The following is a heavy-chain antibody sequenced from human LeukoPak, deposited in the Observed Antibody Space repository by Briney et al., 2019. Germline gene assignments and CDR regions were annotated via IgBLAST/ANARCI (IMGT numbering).Heavy chain of an antibody. CDR1: GFTFSSYS. J-gene: IGHJ4*02. CDR3: YSSGYYYGDNFDY. D-gene: IGHD3-22*01. Sequence: GGSLRLSCAASGFTFSSYSMNWVRQAPGKGLEWVSYISSSSSTIYYADSVKGRFTISRDNAKNSLYLQMNSLRAEDTAVYYCYSSGYYYGDNFDYWGQGTLVTVSS. CDR2: ISSSSSTI. V-gene: IGHV3-48*04.